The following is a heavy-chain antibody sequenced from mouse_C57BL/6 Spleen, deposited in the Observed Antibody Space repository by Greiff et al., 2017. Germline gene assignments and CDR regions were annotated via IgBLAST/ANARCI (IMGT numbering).Heavy chain of an antibody. D-gene: IGHD4-1*01. CDR2: IYPRSGNT. J-gene: IGHJ3*01. CDR1: GYTFTSYG. CDR3: ARLGRVSWFAY. Sequence: VQLQESGAELARPGASVKLSCKASGYTFTSYGISWVKQRTGQGLEWIGEIYPRSGNTYYNEKFKGKATLTADKSSSTAYMELRSLTSEDSAVYFCARLGRVSWFAYWGQGTLVTVSA. V-gene: IGHV1-81*01.